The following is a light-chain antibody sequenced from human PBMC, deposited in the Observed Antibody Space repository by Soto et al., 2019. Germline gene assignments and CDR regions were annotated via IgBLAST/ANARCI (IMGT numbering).Light chain of an antibody. V-gene: IGKV3-15*01. CDR1: QSVTTN. CDR2: GAS. J-gene: IGKJ2*02. Sequence: EIVMTQSPATLSVSPGERATLSCRASQSVTTNLAWYQQKPGQAPRLPIYGASIRATGIPARFSGSGSGTEFTLTISSLQSEDFAVYYCQQYNDWPPWTFGQGTKLEIK. CDR3: QQYNDWPPWT.